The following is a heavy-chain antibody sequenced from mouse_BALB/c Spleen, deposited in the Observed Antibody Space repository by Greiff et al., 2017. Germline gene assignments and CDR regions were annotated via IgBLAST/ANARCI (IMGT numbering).Heavy chain of an antibody. D-gene: IGHD2-1*01. V-gene: IGHV5-17*02. Sequence: EVHLVGSGGGLVQPGGSRKLSCAASGFTFSSFGMHWVRQAPEKGLEWVAYISSGSSTIYYADTVKGRFTISRDNPKNTLFLQMTSLRSEDTAMYYCAIGGNYVLAWFAYWGQGTLVTVSA. CDR2: ISSGSSTI. CDR1: GFTFSSFG. CDR3: AIGGNYVLAWFAY. J-gene: IGHJ3*01.